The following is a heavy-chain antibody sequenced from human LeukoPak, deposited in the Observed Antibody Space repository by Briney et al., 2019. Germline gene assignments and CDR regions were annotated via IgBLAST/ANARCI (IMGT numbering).Heavy chain of an antibody. CDR3: ATHDYGDYASDY. CDR2: ISSNGGST. J-gene: IGHJ4*02. V-gene: IGHV3-64*01. D-gene: IGHD4-17*01. CDR1: GFTFSSYA. Sequence: PGGSLRLSCAASGFTFSSYAMHWVRQAPGKGLENVSAISSNGGSTYYANSVKGRFTISRDNSKNTLYLQMGSLRAEDMAVYYCATHDYGDYASDYWGQGTLVTVSS.